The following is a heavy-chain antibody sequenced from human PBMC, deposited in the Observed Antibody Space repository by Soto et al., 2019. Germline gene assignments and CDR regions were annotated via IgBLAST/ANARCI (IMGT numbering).Heavy chain of an antibody. D-gene: IGHD1-1*01. CDR2: IYYIGTT. Sequence: SETLSLTCTVSGDSISRYYWSWVRQPPGKTLEWIGYIYYIGTTTYNPSLKSRVTISVDRSTNHFSLELSSVTAADTAVYYCARDLRGAGTSGYYGMDVRGQGTTVTVSS. V-gene: IGHV4-59*01. CDR1: GDSISRYY. CDR3: ARDLRGAGTSGYYGMDV. J-gene: IGHJ6*02.